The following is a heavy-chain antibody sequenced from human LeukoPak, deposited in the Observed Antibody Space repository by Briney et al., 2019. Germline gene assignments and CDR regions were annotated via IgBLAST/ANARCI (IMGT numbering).Heavy chain of an antibody. D-gene: IGHD3-22*01. V-gene: IGHV3-15*01. CDR1: GFTFSNAW. CDR2: IKSKTDGGTT. Sequence: PGGSLRLSRAASGFTFSNAWMSWVRQAPGKGLEWVGRIKSKTDGGTTDYAAPVKGRFTISRDDSKNTLYLQMNSLKTEDTAVYYCTTGVIQYYYDSSGYLYWGQGTLVTVSS. J-gene: IGHJ4*02. CDR3: TTGVIQYYYDSSGYLY.